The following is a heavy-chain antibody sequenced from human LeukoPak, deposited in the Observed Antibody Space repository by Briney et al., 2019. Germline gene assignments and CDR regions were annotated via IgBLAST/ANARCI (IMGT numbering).Heavy chain of an antibody. CDR2: ISAYNGNT. D-gene: IGHD1-26*01. Sequence: ASVKVSCKASGYTFTSYGISWVRQAPGQGLEWMGWISAYNGNTNYAQKLQGRVTMTEDTSTDTAYMELSSLRSEDTAVYYCVTDRQSISYHDAFDIWGQGTMVTVSS. V-gene: IGHV1-18*01. CDR1: GYTFTSYG. CDR3: VTDRQSISYHDAFDI. J-gene: IGHJ3*02.